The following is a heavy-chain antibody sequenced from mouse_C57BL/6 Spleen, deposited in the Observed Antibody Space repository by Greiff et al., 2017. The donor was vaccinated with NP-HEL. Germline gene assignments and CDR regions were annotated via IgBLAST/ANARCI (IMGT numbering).Heavy chain of an antibody. CDR1: GFTFSDYY. J-gene: IGHJ4*01. CDR2: INYDGSST. CDR3: ARVYDYDVGYAMDY. D-gene: IGHD2-4*01. V-gene: IGHV5-16*01. Sequence: EVKLLESEGGLVQPGSSMKLSCTASGFTFSDYYMAWVRQVPEKGLEWVANINYDGSSTYYLDSLKSRFIISRDNAKNILYLQMSSLKSEDTATYYCARVYDYDVGYAMDYWGQGTSVTVSS.